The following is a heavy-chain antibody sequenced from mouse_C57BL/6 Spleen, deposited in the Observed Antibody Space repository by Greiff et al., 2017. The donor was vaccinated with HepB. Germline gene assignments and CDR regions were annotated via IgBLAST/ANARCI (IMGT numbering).Heavy chain of an antibody. V-gene: IGHV5-16*01. CDR3: ARAYGSSPYYFDC. CDR1: GFTFSDYY. D-gene: IGHD1-1*01. CDR2: INYDGSST. J-gene: IGHJ2*01. Sequence: EVKLMESEGGLVQPGSSMKLSCTASGFTFSDYYMAWVRQVPEKGLEWVANINYDGSSTYYLDSLKSRFIISRDNAKNILYLQMSSLKSEDTATYYCARAYGSSPYYFDCWGQGTTLTVSS.